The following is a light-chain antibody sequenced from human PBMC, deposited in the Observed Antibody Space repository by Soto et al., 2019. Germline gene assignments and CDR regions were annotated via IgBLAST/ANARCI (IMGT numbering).Light chain of an antibody. Sequence: EIVMTQSPATLSVSPGERATLSCRASQSVSSNLAWYQQKPGQAPRLLIYGASTRTTGIPARFSGSGSGTEFTPTISSLQSEDFAVYYCQQYNNWLRRTFGQGTKVDIK. V-gene: IGKV3-15*01. J-gene: IGKJ1*01. CDR1: QSVSSN. CDR3: QQYNNWLRRT. CDR2: GAS.